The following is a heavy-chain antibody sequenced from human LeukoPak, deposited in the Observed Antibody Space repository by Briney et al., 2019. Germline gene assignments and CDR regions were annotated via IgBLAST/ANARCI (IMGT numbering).Heavy chain of an antibody. J-gene: IGHJ4*02. CDR2: IKPDGSDK. D-gene: IGHD3-10*01. V-gene: IGHV3-7*01. Sequence: GGSLRLSCEASGFTFHSYWMTWVRQSPGKGLEWVAIIKPDGSDKFHVDSVKGRFTISRDNAKNSLYLQMSNLRAEDTAVYYCARGGHRQKEFWGQGTLVTVSS. CDR3: ARGGHRQKEF. CDR1: GFTFHSYW.